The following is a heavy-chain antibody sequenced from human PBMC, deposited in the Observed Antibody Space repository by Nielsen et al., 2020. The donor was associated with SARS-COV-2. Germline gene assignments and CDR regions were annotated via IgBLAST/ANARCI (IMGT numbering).Heavy chain of an antibody. CDR2: IYYSGST. J-gene: IGHJ5*02. D-gene: IGHD4-11*01. Sequence: SETLSLTCTVSGGSISSGGYYWSWIRQHPGKGLEWIGYIYYSGSTYYNPSLKSRVTISVDTSKNQFSLKLSSVTAADTAVYYCARAHYSQNWFDPWGQGTLVTVSS. CDR1: GGSISSGGYY. CDR3: ARAHYSQNWFDP. V-gene: IGHV4-31*03.